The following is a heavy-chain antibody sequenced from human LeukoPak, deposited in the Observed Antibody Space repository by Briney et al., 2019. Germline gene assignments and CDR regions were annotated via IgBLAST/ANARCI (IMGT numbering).Heavy chain of an antibody. CDR1: GGSFSGYY. CDR2: INHSGST. Sequence: SETLSLTCAVYGGSFSGYYWSWIRQPPGKGLEWIGEINHSGSTNYNPSLKSRVTISVDTFKNQFSLKLSSVTAADTAVYYCARDVAYYYDSSGYYDYWGQGTLVTVSS. D-gene: IGHD3-22*01. V-gene: IGHV4-34*01. J-gene: IGHJ4*02. CDR3: ARDVAYYYDSSGYYDY.